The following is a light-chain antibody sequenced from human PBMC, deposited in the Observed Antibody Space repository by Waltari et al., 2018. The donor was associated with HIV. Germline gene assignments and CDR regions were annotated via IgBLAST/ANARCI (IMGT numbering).Light chain of an antibody. CDR2: DAS. Sequence: DIQLTQSPSSLSASVGDRVTITCQASQDSSNHLNWYQQRPGKAPRLLLYDASNLQTGVPSRFSGSGSGTDFTFTISSLQPEDIATYYCQQYDNLQVTFGGGTKVEIK. V-gene: IGKV1-33*01. J-gene: IGKJ4*01. CDR3: QQYDNLQVT. CDR1: QDSSNH.